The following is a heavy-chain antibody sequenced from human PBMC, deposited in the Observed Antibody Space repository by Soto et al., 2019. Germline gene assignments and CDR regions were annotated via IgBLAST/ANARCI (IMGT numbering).Heavy chain of an antibody. Sequence: SETLSLTCTVSGGSISSGGYYWSWIRQHPGKGLEWIGYIYYSGSTYYNPSLKSRVTISVDTSKNQFSLKLSSVTAADTAVYYCARDREEQPHNWFDPWGQGTLVTVAS. V-gene: IGHV4-31*03. CDR2: IYYSGST. D-gene: IGHD6-13*01. J-gene: IGHJ5*02. CDR3: ARDREEQPHNWFDP. CDR1: GGSISSGGYY.